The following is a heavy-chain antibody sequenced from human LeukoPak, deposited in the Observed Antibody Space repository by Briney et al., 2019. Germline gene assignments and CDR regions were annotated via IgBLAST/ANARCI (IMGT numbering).Heavy chain of an antibody. CDR1: GFTFSSYA. V-gene: IGHV3-23*01. CDR2: ITNSGDNT. Sequence: GGSLRLSCAASGFTFSSYAMSWVRQAPGKGLEWVSAITNSGDNTYYADSVKGRFTISRDNSKNTLYLQINSLRAEDTTIYYCAKAPMEDSWYIHFDYWGQGTLVTVSS. D-gene: IGHD6-13*01. CDR3: AKAPMEDSWYIHFDY. J-gene: IGHJ4*02.